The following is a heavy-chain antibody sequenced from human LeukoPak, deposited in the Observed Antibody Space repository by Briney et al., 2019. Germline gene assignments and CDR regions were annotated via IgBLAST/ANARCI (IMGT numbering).Heavy chain of an antibody. J-gene: IGHJ4*02. CDR2: IYYSGST. CDR3: ARENNDYGGKKAFDY. Sequence: SETLSLTCTVSGGSITGSYWSWLRQPPGKGLEYIGYIYYSGSTNYNPSLKSRVTISVDTSKNQFSLKLSSVTAADTAVYYCARENNDYGGKKAFDYWGQGTLVTVSS. V-gene: IGHV4-59*12. D-gene: IGHD4-23*01. CDR1: GGSITGSY.